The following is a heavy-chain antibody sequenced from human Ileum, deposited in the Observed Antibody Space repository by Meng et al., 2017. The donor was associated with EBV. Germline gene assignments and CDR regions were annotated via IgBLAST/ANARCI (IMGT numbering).Heavy chain of an antibody. Sequence: QLHESGPGLVNPSGTLSLTCAGSGGSISSSNWLSWVRQAPGKGLEWIGEIHHTESTNYNPSLKSRVTISVDKSKNQFSLKLSSVTAADTAVYYCARESYSDSSGYYSLDYWGQGSLVTVSS. V-gene: IGHV4-4*02. CDR2: IHHTEST. J-gene: IGHJ4*02. CDR3: ARESYSDSSGYYSLDY. CDR1: GGSISSSNW. D-gene: IGHD3-22*01.